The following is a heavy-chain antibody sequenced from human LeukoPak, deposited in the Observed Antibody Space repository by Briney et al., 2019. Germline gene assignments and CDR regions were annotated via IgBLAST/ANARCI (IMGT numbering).Heavy chain of an antibody. D-gene: IGHD2-8*01. CDR2: INPNSGGT. Sequence: TFXXXYMHWVRQAPGQGLEWMGWINPNSGGTNYAQKFQGRVTMTRDTSISTAYMELSRLRSDDTAVYYCARGPYCTNGVCYVFDYWGQGTLVTVSS. V-gene: IGHV1-2*02. CDR3: ARGPYCTNGVCYVFDY. CDR1: TFXXXY. J-gene: IGHJ4*02.